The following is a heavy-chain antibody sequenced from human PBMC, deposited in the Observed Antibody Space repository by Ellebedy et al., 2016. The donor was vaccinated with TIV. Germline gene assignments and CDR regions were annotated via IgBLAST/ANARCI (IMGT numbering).Heavy chain of an antibody. CDR2: IYYGGST. CDR3: AIPGYYGSGSLADAFDI. Sequence: MPSETLSLTCTVTGGSISSSRYYRGWIRQPPGKGLEWIGSIYYGGSTYYNASLKSRVTISVDTSKNHFSLKLSSVTAADTAVYYCAIPGYYGSGSLADAFDIWGQGTMVTVSS. J-gene: IGHJ3*02. D-gene: IGHD3-10*01. CDR1: GGSISSSRYY. V-gene: IGHV4-39*07.